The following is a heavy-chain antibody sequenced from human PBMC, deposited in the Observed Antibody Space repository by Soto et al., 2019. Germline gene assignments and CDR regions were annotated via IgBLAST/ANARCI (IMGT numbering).Heavy chain of an antibody. D-gene: IGHD3-10*01. V-gene: IGHV4-4*02. CDR2: VFHSGIT. Sequence: VQLRESGPGQVKTSGTLSLTCAVSGGSMKTTNWLSWVLQPPAKVLEWIGEVFHSGITRYNPSLKSRATVSVDTSKNQFFLNLASVTAAATAVYYCTKDEAGSPFRYWGQGALVTVSS. J-gene: IGHJ4*02. CDR3: TKDEAGSPFRY. CDR1: GGSMKTTNW.